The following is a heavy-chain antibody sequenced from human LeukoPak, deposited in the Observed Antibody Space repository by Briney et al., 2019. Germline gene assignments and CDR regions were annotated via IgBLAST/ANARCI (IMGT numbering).Heavy chain of an antibody. CDR3: ARMRGSSGWGYYYYYMDV. D-gene: IGHD6-19*01. V-gene: IGHV3-23*01. J-gene: IGHJ6*03. Sequence: TGGSLRLSCAASGFTFNRHGMNWVRQAPGKGLEWVSGISPSGEITYYTDSVKGRFTISRDNAKNTLYLQMNSLRAEDTAVYYCARMRGSSGWGYYYYYMDVWGKGTTVTISS. CDR2: ISPSGEIT. CDR1: GFTFNRHG.